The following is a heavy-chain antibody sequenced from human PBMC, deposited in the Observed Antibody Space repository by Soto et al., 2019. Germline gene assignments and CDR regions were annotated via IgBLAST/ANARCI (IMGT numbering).Heavy chain of an antibody. J-gene: IGHJ6*02. Sequence: ASVKVSCKASGYTFARSGISWVRQAPGQGLEWMGWISTYNGDTNYAQTSQGRVTMTTDTSTSTVHMEVRSLRSDDTAVYYCAREGVAPYYYYGMDVWAQGTQVTVSS. V-gene: IGHV1-18*01. CDR1: GYTFARSG. CDR3: AREGVAPYYYYGMDV. D-gene: IGHD5-12*01. CDR2: ISTYNGDT.